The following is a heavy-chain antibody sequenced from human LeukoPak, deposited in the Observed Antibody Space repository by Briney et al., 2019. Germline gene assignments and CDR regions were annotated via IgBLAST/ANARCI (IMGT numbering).Heavy chain of an antibody. D-gene: IGHD1-26*01. J-gene: IGHJ4*02. CDR2: ISGSGGST. CDR3: AKGDTTWELPHDC. V-gene: IGHV3-23*01. Sequence: GGSLRLSCAAPGLTFSSYAMNWVRQAPGKGLEWVSAISGSGGSTYYADSVKGRFTISRDNSKNTLYLQMNSLRAEDTAVYYCAKGDTTWELPHDCWGQGTLVTVSS. CDR1: GLTFSSYA.